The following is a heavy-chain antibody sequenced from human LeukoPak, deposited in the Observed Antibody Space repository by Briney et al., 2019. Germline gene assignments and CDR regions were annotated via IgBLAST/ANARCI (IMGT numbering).Heavy chain of an antibody. CDR1: GGTFSSYT. D-gene: IGHD2-2*01. CDR2: IIPILGIA. CDR3: ARVPCSSTSCYRYYYYMDV. J-gene: IGHJ6*03. Sequence: SVKVSCKASGGTFSSYTISWVRQAPGQGLEWMGRIIPILGIANYAQKFQGRATITADKSTSTAYMELSSLRSEDTAVYYCARVPCSSTSCYRYYYYMDVWGKGTTVTVSS. V-gene: IGHV1-69*02.